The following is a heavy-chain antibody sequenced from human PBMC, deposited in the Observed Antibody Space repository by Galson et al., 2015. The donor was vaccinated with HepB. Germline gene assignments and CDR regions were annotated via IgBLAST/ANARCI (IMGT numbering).Heavy chain of an antibody. D-gene: IGHD1-1*01. Sequence: GSLRLSCAASGFTFSSYAMSWVRQAPGKGLEWVSAISGSGGCTYYADSVKGRFTISRDNSKNTLYLQMNSLRAEDTAVYYCAKGDWNDVGYFDYWGQGTLVTVSS. V-gene: IGHV3-23*01. CDR1: GFTFSSYA. CDR3: AKGDWNDVGYFDY. CDR2: ISGSGGCT. J-gene: IGHJ4*02.